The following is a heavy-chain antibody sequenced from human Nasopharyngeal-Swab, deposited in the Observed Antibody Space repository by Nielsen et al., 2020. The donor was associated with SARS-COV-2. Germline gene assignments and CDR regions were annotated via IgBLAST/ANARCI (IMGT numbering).Heavy chain of an antibody. V-gene: IGHV1-2*06. CDR3: TRALSGVYDF. Sequence: ASVKVSCKASTSTFNAYYIHWVRQAPGQGLEWMGRINPTTGGTLYTQTFEGRVTMTTDTSTSTTCMELRGLTSDDTAVYYCTRALSGVYDFWGQGALVTVSS. CDR2: INPTTGGT. J-gene: IGHJ4*02. CDR1: TSTFNAYY. D-gene: IGHD2-15*01.